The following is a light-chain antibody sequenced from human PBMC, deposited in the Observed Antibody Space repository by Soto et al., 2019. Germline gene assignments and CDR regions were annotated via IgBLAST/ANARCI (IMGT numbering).Light chain of an antibody. Sequence: EIVMTQAPATLSVSPGERATLSCRASQSVSSSYLAWYQQKPGQAPRLLIYGASSRATGIPDRFSGSGSGTDLTITISRLEPEDGEVYDGQQYGSSPLTFGGGTKVDIK. CDR2: GAS. J-gene: IGKJ4*01. CDR3: QQYGSSPLT. CDR1: QSVSSSY. V-gene: IGKV3-20*01.